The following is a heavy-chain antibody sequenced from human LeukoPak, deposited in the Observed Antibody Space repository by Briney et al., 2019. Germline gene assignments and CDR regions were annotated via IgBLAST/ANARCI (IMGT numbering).Heavy chain of an antibody. J-gene: IGHJ4*02. V-gene: IGHV4-34*01. CDR3: ARVGYYDSNGSSDY. D-gene: IGHD3-22*01. CDR2: INHSGST. Sequence: PSETLSLTCAVYGGSFSGYYWSWIRQPPGKGLEWIGEINHSGSTNYNPSLKSRVTISVVTSKNQFSLKLSSVTAADTAVYYCARVGYYDSNGSSDYWGQGTLVTVSS. CDR1: GGSFSGYY.